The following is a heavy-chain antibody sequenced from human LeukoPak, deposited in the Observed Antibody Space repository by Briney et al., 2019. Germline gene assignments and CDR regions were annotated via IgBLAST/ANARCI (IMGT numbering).Heavy chain of an antibody. Sequence: GXXXKISCKGSGYSFRSYWIGWVRQMPGKGLEWMGIIYPGDSDTSYSPSFQGEVTISADKYISTAYLQWSSLKASDTAMYYCATTRGVAPSANVDYWGQGTLVTVSS. CDR1: GYSFRSYW. D-gene: IGHD2-2*01. CDR2: IYPGDSDT. CDR3: ATTRGVAPSANVDY. V-gene: IGHV5-51*01. J-gene: IGHJ4*02.